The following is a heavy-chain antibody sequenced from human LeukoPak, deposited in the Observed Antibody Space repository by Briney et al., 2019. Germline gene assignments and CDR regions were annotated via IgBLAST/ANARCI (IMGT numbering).Heavy chain of an antibody. CDR2: IHYSGST. CDR3: ARDFSLYDYGDYGAFDI. CDR1: GGSISSYF. J-gene: IGHJ3*02. D-gene: IGHD4-17*01. Sequence: SETLSLTCTVSGGSISSYFWSWIRQPPGKGLEWIGYIHYSGSTNYNPSLKSRVTISVDTSKNQFSLKLSSVTAADTAVYYCARDFSLYDYGDYGAFDIWGQGTMVTVSS. V-gene: IGHV4-59*01.